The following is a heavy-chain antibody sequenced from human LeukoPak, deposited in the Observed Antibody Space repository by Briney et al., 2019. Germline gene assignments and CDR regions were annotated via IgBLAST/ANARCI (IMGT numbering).Heavy chain of an antibody. CDR1: GGSISSGGYY. V-gene: IGHV4-31*03. CDR2: IYYSGST. Sequence: SQTLSLTCTVSGGSISSGGYYWSWIRQHPGKGLEWIGYIYYSGSTNYNPSLKSRVTISVDTSKNQFSLKLSSVTAADTAVYYCARELWLRFDPWGQGTLVTVSS. J-gene: IGHJ5*02. CDR3: ARELWLRFDP. D-gene: IGHD5-18*01.